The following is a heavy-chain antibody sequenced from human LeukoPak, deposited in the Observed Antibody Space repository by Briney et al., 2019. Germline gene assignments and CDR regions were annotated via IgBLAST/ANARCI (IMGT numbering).Heavy chain of an antibody. J-gene: IGHJ4*02. Sequence: SETLSLTCTVSGGSISSSSYYWGWIRQPPGKGLEWIGSIYYSGSTYYNPSLKSRVTISVDTSKNQFSLKLSSVTAADTAVYYFARYSLPITGTAPPWDYWGQGTLVTVSS. CDR3: ARYSLPITGTAPPWDY. CDR1: GGSISSSSYY. CDR2: IYYSGST. D-gene: IGHD1-20*01. V-gene: IGHV4-39*01.